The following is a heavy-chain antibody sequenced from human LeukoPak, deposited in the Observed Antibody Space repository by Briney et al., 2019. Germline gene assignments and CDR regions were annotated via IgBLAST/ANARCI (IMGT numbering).Heavy chain of an antibody. CDR1: GGTFSSYA. CDR3: ANWGYCSGGSCYSDSNPLTAEYFQH. Sequence: SVKVSCKASGGTFSSYAISWVRQAPGQGLEWMGGIIPIFGTANYAQKFQGRVTITADESTSTAYMELSSLRSEDAAVYYCANWGYCSGGSCYSDSNPLTAEYFQHWGQGTLVTVSS. D-gene: IGHD2-15*01. V-gene: IGHV1-69*01. J-gene: IGHJ1*01. CDR2: IIPIFGTA.